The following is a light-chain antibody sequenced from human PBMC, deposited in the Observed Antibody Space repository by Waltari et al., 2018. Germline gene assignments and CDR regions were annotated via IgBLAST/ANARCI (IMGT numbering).Light chain of an antibody. CDR2: GKN. CDR3: NSRDSSGKHVV. Sequence: SSELTRDPAVSVALGQTVRITCQGDSLRSYYASWYQQKPGQAPVLVIYGKNNRPSGIPDRFSGSSSGNTASLTITGAQAEDEADYYCNSRDSSGKHVVFGGGTKLTVL. J-gene: IGLJ2*01. CDR1: SLRSYY. V-gene: IGLV3-19*01.